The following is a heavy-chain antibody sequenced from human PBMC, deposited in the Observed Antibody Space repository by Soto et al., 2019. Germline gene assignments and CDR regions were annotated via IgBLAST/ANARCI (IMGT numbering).Heavy chain of an antibody. CDR3: ARDPGAARPEGRGAFDI. D-gene: IGHD6-6*01. J-gene: IGHJ3*02. V-gene: IGHV1-69*01. CDR1: GGTFSSYA. Sequence: QVQLVQSGAEVKKPGSSVKVSCKASGGTFSSYAISWVRQAPGQGLEWMGGIIPIFGTANYAQKFQGRVTITADESTSTAYMELSSLRSEDTAVYYFARDPGAARPEGRGAFDIWGQGTMVTVSS. CDR2: IIPIFGTA.